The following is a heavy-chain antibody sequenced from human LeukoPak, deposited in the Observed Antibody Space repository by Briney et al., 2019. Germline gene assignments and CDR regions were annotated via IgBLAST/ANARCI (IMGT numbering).Heavy chain of an antibody. CDR2: INPNSGGT. D-gene: IGHD6-19*01. V-gene: IGHV1-2*02. J-gene: IGHJ4*02. CDR1: GYTFTGYY. Sequence: ASVKVSCKASGYTFTGYYMHWVRQAPGQGLEWMGWINPNSGGTNYAQKFQGRVTMTRDTSISTAYMELSRLRSDDTAVYYCAKDLEGQWLAPGVFDYWGQGTLVTVSS. CDR3: AKDLEGQWLAPGVFDY.